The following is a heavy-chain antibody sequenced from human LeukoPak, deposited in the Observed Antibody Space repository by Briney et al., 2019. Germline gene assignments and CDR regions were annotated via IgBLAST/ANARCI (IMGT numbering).Heavy chain of an antibody. CDR2: IYYSGST. Sequence: PSETLSLTCTVSGGSISSVGYYWSWIRQHPVKGLEWIGYIYYSGSTYYNPSLKSRVTISVDTSKNQFSLKLSSVTAADTAVYYCARDGIIIRGTGFDHWGQGTLVTVSS. CDR1: GGSISSVGYY. V-gene: IGHV4-31*03. J-gene: IGHJ4*02. D-gene: IGHD3-16*01. CDR3: ARDGIIIRGTGFDH.